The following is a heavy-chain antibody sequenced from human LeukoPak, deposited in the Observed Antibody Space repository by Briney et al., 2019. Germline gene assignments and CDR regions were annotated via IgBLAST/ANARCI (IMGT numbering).Heavy chain of an antibody. Sequence: PGGSLRLSCAASGFTFSHYAMHWVRQAPGKGLEWVAVTSYDATNQYYADSVRGRFTVSRDNSNNTLYLQMNSLRAEDTAVYYCAKADSGSYYGLGDYFDYWGQGTLVTVSS. J-gene: IGHJ4*02. CDR1: GFTFSHYA. D-gene: IGHD1-26*01. CDR3: AKADSGSYYGLGDYFDY. CDR2: TSYDATNQ. V-gene: IGHV3-30-3*02.